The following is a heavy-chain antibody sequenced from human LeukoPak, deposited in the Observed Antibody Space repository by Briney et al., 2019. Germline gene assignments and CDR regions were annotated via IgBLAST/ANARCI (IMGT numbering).Heavy chain of an antibody. CDR1: GYSFTKYW. Sequence: GEVLHMSSKGAGYSFTKYWIGRGRQLPWKGLEWMGIIYPGDSDTRYSPSFQGQVTISADKSISTAYLQWSSLKASDTAMYYCARRRIAAAGTLFDYWGQGTLVTVSS. V-gene: IGHV5-51*01. D-gene: IGHD6-13*01. CDR3: ARRRIAAAGTLFDY. CDR2: IYPGDSDT. J-gene: IGHJ4*02.